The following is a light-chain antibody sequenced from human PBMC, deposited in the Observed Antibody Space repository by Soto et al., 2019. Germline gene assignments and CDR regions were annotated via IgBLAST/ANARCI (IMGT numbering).Light chain of an antibody. CDR1: RDIRHY. CDR3: QQYADVPRT. J-gene: IGKJ1*01. CDR2: ERS. Sequence: DIQMTQSPSSLSASVGDRVTISCQTSRDIRHYVNWYQQKPGKAPQLLIYERSNLESGVPPRFSGRGSGTNLTLTISSLQPEDVATYYCQQYADVPRTFGQGTKVEIK. V-gene: IGKV1-33*01.